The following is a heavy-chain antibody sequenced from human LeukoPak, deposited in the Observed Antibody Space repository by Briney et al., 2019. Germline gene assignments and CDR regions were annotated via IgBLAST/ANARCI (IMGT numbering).Heavy chain of an antibody. CDR1: GGSISSGGYS. CDR2: IYHSGST. Sequence: PSQTLSLTCAVSGGSISSGGYSWSWIRQPPGKGLEWIGYIYHSGSTYYNPSLKSRVTISVDRSKNQFSLKLSSVTAADTAVYYSARARDGYNYDYWGQGTLVTVSS. CDR3: ARARDGYNYDY. D-gene: IGHD5-24*01. V-gene: IGHV4-30-2*01. J-gene: IGHJ4*02.